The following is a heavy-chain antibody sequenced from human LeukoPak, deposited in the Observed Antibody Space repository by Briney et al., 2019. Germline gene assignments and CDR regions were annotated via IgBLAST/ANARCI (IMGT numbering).Heavy chain of an antibody. CDR3: ASDLRKMATTGDAFDI. J-gene: IGHJ3*02. Sequence: PGGSLRLSCAAPGFTVSSNYMSWVRQAPVQGLESVSVIYSGGSTYYADTVKGRFTISRDNSKNTLYLQMNRLRAEDTAVYYCASDLRKMATTGDAFDIWGQGTMVTVSS. V-gene: IGHV3-66*01. D-gene: IGHD5-24*01. CDR2: IYSGGST. CDR1: GFTVSSNY.